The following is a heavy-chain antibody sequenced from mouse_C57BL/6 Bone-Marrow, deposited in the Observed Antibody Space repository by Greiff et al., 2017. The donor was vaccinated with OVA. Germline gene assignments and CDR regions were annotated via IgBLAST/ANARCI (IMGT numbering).Heavy chain of an antibody. CDR2: IRSKSNNYAT. CDR3: VYDYDVGYFDV. Sequence: EVQGVESGGGLVQPKGSLKLSCAASGFSFNTYAMNWVRQAPGKGLEWVARIRSKSNNYATYYADSVKDRFTISRDDSESMLYLQMNNLKTEDTAMYYCVYDYDVGYFDVWGTGTTVTVSS. V-gene: IGHV10-1*01. CDR1: GFSFNTYA. D-gene: IGHD2-4*01. J-gene: IGHJ1*03.